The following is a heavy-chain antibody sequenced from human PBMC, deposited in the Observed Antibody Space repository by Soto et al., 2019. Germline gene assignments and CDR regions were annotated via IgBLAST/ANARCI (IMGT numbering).Heavy chain of an antibody. CDR2: TSYDGSNK. J-gene: IGHJ4*02. CDR1: GFTFSSYV. V-gene: IGHV3-30*04. CDR3: ARXPYXNGRXGWTN. D-gene: IGHD4-4*01. Sequence: QAYLVESGGGVVQPGGSLRLSCAASGFTFSSYVMYWVRQAPGKGLEWVAVTSYDGSNKYYADSVKGRFTISRDNSVHTLYLQMNSLRAEDTAVYYCARXPYXNGRXGWTNWGQGTLVTVSS.